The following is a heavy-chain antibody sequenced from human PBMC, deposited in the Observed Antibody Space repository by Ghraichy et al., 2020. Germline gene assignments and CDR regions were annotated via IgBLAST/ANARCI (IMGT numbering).Heavy chain of an antibody. J-gene: IGHJ4*02. Sequence: GESLNISCKGSGYSFSTYWIGWVRQMPGKGLEWMGIIYPGDSDTRYSPSFQGQVTISADKSISTAYLQWSSLKASDTAMYYCARSRLFTYYFDYWGQGTLVTVSS. D-gene: IGHD3-22*01. CDR2: IYPGDSDT. CDR1: GYSFSTYW. CDR3: ARSRLFTYYFDY. V-gene: IGHV5-51*01.